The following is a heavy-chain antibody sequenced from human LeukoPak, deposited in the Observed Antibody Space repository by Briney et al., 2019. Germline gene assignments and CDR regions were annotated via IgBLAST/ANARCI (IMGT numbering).Heavy chain of an antibody. J-gene: IGHJ4*02. V-gene: IGHV4-31*03. Sequence: PSETLSLTCTVSGCTISSGGYYWTWIPPHPGKGLEWIGNIYYRGSTDYNPSLKSRVMISVDTSKNQFSLKVNSVTAADTAPYYCARVCWSGFVYFDYWGQGILVTVS. CDR2: IYYRGST. CDR1: GCTISSGGYY. CDR3: ARVCWSGFVYFDY. D-gene: IGHD3-3*01.